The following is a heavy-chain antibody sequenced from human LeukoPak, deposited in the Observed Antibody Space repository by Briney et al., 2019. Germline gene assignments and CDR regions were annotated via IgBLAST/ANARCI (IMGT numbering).Heavy chain of an antibody. D-gene: IGHD3-10*01. Sequence: PGRSLRLSCAASGFTFDDYAMHWVRQAPGKGLEWVSGISWNSGSIGYADSVKGRFTISRDNAKNSLYLQMNSLRAEDTALYYCAKGADLDYYGSGSQETGPFDYWGQGTLGTVSS. J-gene: IGHJ4*02. CDR3: AKGADLDYYGSGSQETGPFDY. CDR2: ISWNSGSI. V-gene: IGHV3-9*01. CDR1: GFTFDDYA.